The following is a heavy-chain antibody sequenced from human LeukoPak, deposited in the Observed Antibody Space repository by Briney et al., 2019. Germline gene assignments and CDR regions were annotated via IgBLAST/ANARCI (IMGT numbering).Heavy chain of an antibody. CDR2: ICSDGTNT. V-gene: IGHV3-33*01. D-gene: IGHD3-10*01. Sequence: GGSLRLSCAASGFTFSGYGMHWVRQAPGKGLDWVAVICSDGTNTYYADSVKGQFTISKDNSKSTLYLQMNSLGGEDTAIYYCTASGGFSYYMDVWGKGTTVTVSS. J-gene: IGHJ6*03. CDR3: TASGGFSYYMDV. CDR1: GFTFSGYG.